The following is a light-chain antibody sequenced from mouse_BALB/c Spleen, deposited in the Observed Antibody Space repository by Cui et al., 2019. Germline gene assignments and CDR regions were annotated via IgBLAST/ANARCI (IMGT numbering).Light chain of an antibody. CDR3: QHFWGTPFT. J-gene: IGKJ4*01. V-gene: IGKV12-46*01. Sequence: IQMTQSPASLSVSVAETVTITCLASENIYSNLAWYQQKQGKSPQLLVYAATKLADGVTSRFSGSGSGTQYSLKINSLQSEDFGSYYCQHFWGTPFTFGSGTKLEIK. CDR1: ENIYSN. CDR2: AAT.